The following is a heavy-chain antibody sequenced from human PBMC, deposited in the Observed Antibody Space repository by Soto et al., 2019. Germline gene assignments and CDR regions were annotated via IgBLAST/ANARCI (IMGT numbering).Heavy chain of an antibody. V-gene: IGHV1-46*03. CDR2: INPSGGST. J-gene: IGHJ4*02. CDR3: ARDKVVGGSGSYYVGY. Sequence: ASVKVSCKASGYTFTSYYMHWVRQAPGQGLEWMGIINPSGGSTSYAQKFQGRVTMTRDTSTSTVYMELSSLRSEDTAVYYCARDKVVGGSGSYYVGYWGQGTLVTVSS. CDR1: GYTFTSYY. D-gene: IGHD3-10*01.